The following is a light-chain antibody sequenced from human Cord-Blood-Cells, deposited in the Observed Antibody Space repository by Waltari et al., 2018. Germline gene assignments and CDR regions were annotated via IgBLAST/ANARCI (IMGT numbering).Light chain of an antibody. CDR1: SSDVGGYNY. V-gene: IGLV2-11*01. J-gene: IGLJ1*01. CDR3: CSYAGSYTYV. Sequence: QSALTQPRSVSGSPGQSVTISCTGTSSDVGGYNYVSWYQQHPGKAPKLTFYDVSKRASGVPDRFSGSKSGNTASLTISGLQAEDEADYYCCSYAGSYTYVFGTGTKVTVL. CDR2: DVS.